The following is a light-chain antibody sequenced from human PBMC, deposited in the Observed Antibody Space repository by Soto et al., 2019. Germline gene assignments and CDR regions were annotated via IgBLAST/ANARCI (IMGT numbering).Light chain of an antibody. J-gene: IGLJ1*01. Sequence: QSALAQPPSVSGAPGQRVTISCTGSSSNIGANYDVHWYQQLPGTAPKLLIYANIYRPSGVPDRFSGSKSGTSASLAITGLQAEDEADYYCQSYDSSLSGYVFGTGTKVTV. V-gene: IGLV1-40*01. CDR1: SSNIGANYD. CDR3: QSYDSSLSGYV. CDR2: ANI.